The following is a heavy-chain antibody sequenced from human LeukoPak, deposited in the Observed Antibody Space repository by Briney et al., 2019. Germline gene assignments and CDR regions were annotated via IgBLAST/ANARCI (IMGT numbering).Heavy chain of an antibody. Sequence: RASVKVSCKASGYTFTGYYMHWVRQAPGQGLEWMGWINPNSGGTNYAQKFQGRVTMTRDTSISTAYMELSRLRSDDTAVYYCARVPPPHRRRMNFDYWGQGTLVTVSS. CDR3: ARVPPPHRRRMNFDY. J-gene: IGHJ4*02. D-gene: IGHD1-14*01. V-gene: IGHV1-2*02. CDR2: INPNSGGT. CDR1: GYTFTGYY.